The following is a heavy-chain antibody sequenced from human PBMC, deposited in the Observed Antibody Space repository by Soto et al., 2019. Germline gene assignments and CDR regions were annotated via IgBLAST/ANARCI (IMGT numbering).Heavy chain of an antibody. CDR1: GGSLNSAGYF. CDR3: ARERGVDFRGFDP. D-gene: IGHD3-10*01. CDR2: IYYTGST. Sequence: PSETLSLTCTVSGGSLNSAGYFWTWIRQHPGKGLEWIGYIYYTGSTYYNPALESRVTISVDTSKNQFSLKLSSVTAAETAVYYCARERGVDFRGFDPWGQGTLVTVSS. V-gene: IGHV4-31*03. J-gene: IGHJ5*02.